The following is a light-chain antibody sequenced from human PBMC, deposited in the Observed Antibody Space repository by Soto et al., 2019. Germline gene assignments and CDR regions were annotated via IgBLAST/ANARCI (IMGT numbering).Light chain of an antibody. CDR1: SSDVGGYNY. V-gene: IGLV2-14*01. CDR2: EVS. CDR3: SSYTSSSTHYV. Sequence: QSALTQPAYVSGSPGQSITISCTGTSSDVGGYNYVSWYQQHPGKAPKLMIYEVSNRPSGVSNRFSGSKSGNTASLTISGLQAEDEADYYCSSYTSSSTHYVFGTGTKLTV. J-gene: IGLJ1*01.